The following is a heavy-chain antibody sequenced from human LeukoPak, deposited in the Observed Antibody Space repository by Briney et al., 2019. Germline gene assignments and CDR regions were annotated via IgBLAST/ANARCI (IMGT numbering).Heavy chain of an antibody. CDR2: IYYSGTT. V-gene: IGHV4-39*01. D-gene: IGHD5-24*01. J-gene: IGHJ4*02. Sequence: SETLSLTCTVSGGSISRSSYYWGWIRQPLGKGLEWIASIYYSGTTYYNPSLKSRVTISVDTSKNQFSLKLSSVTAADTAVYYCAEEMVTVITRSFDFWGQGTLVTVSS. CDR3: AEEMVTVITRSFDF. CDR1: GGSISRSSYY.